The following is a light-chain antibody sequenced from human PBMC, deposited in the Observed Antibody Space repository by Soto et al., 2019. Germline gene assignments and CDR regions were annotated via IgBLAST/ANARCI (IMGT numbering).Light chain of an antibody. CDR1: QNVLYSSNNKNL. V-gene: IGKV4-1*01. J-gene: IGKJ2*01. CDR3: QQYYSPPRYT. Sequence: DIVMTQSPEYLAVSLGERATINCKASQNVLYSSNNKNLIAWYQQKPVQPPKLLIYWASTRESGVPDRFSGSGSGRDFPLTISSLHAEDVAVYYCQQYYSPPRYTFGQGTRLEIK. CDR2: WAS.